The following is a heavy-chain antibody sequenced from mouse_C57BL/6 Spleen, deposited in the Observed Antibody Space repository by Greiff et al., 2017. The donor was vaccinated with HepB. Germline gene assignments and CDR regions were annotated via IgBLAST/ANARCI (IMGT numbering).Heavy chain of an antibody. CDR3: ARWEASTGPYYFDY. D-gene: IGHD4-1*02. Sequence: VQLQQSGAELVKPGASVKISCKASGYTFSSYCMTWVKQRPGKGLEWIGQIYPGDGDTNYNGKFKGKATLTADKSSRTAYMPLSSLTSEDSAVYFCARWEASTGPYYFDYWGQGTTLTVSS. J-gene: IGHJ2*01. CDR2: IYPGDGDT. V-gene: IGHV1-80*01. CDR1: GYTFSSYC.